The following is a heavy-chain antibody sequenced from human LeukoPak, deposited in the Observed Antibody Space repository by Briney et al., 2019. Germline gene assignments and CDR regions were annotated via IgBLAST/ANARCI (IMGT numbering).Heavy chain of an antibody. CDR3: ARHYGP. D-gene: IGHD3-10*01. Sequence: YMSWVRQTPGKGLEWIGSIYDSGSTYYNPSLKSRVTISVDTSKDQFSLKLNSVTAADTAVYYCARHYGPWGQGTLVTVSS. V-gene: IGHV4-39*01. CDR2: IYDSGST. J-gene: IGHJ5*02. CDR1: Y.